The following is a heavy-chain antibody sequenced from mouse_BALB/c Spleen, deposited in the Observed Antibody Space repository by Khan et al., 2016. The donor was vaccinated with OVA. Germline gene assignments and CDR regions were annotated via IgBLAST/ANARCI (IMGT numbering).Heavy chain of an antibody. Sequence: QVQLQQPGAELVRPGASVKLSCKASGYTFTNYWINWVKQRPGQGLEWIGNVYPSDSYTNYNQKFKDKATLTVDKSSSTAYMQLSSPTSDDSAVYCCTRGGVDGSSFAYWGQGTLVTVSA. CDR2: VYPSDSYT. J-gene: IGHJ3*01. D-gene: IGHD2-3*01. CDR3: TRGGVDGSSFAY. CDR1: GYTFTNYW. V-gene: IGHV1-69*02.